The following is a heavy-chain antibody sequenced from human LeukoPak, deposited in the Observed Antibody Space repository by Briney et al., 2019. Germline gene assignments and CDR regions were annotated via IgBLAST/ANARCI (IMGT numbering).Heavy chain of an antibody. CDR3: ARFIVGATAWFDP. CDR1: GYTFTGYY. V-gene: IGHV1-2*02. Sequence: ASVKVSCKASGYTFTGYYMHWVRQAPGRGLEWMGWINPNSGGTNYAQKFQGRVTMTRDTSISTAYMELSRLRSDDTAVYYCARFIVGATAWFDPWGQGTLVTVSS. J-gene: IGHJ5*02. CDR2: INPNSGGT. D-gene: IGHD1-26*01.